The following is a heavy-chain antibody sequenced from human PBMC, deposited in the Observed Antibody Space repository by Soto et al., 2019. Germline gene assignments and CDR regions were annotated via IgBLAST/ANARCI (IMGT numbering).Heavy chain of an antibody. J-gene: IGHJ4*02. CDR3: ARHLIIAAAGTGRQGSFDY. CDR1: GGSISSSSYY. D-gene: IGHD6-13*01. V-gene: IGHV4-39*01. Sequence: SETLSLTCTVSGGSISSSSYYWGWIRQPPGKGLEWIGSIYYSGSTYYNPSLKSRVTISVDTSKNQFSLKLSSVTAADTAVYYCARHLIIAAAGTGRQGSFDYWGQGTLVTVSS. CDR2: IYYSGST.